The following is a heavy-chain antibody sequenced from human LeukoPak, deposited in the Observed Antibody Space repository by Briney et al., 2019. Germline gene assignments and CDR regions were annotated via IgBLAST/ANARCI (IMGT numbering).Heavy chain of an antibody. D-gene: IGHD2-2*01. V-gene: IGHV1-2*04. J-gene: IGHJ6*02. CDR3: ARGSIVVVPAAINGMDV. CDR2: INPNSGGT. Sequence: GASVKVSCKASGYTFTGYYMHWVRQAPGQGLEWMGWINPNSGGTNYAQKFQGWVTMTRDTSIGTAYMELSRLRSDDTAVYYCARGSIVVVPAAINGMDVWGQGTTVTVSS. CDR1: GYTFTGYY.